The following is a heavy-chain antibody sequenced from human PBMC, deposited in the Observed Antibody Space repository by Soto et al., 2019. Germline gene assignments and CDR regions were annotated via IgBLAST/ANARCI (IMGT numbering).Heavy chain of an antibody. V-gene: IGHV3-72*01. Sequence: AGSLRLFGAPSGCTLSGHYMYSVRQARGKGLGWVGRSRNKANSYNAEYAASVKGRFTISRDDSTNSLYLQMNSLKTGDTAVYYCARVLGDCSDISCYQIYYFDYWGQGSMDT. CDR2: SRNKANSYNA. D-gene: IGHD2-15*01. CDR1: GCTLSGHY. CDR3: ARVLGDCSDISCYQIYYFDY. J-gene: IGHJ4*02.